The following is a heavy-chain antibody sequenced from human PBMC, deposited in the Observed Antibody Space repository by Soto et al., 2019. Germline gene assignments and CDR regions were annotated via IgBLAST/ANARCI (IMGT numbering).Heavy chain of an antibody. CDR1: GFSFSTYA. Sequence: EVQLLESGGGLVQPGGSLRLSCTASGFSFSTYAMTWVRQAPGKGLEWVSGISGSGDSTHYADSVKGRFTISRDNSKDTLYLQMSSLRAEDTAVYYCATRRDASFYYYGMDVW. CDR3: ATRRDASFYYYGMDV. V-gene: IGHV3-23*01. CDR2: ISGSGDST. D-gene: IGHD2-2*01. J-gene: IGHJ6*01.